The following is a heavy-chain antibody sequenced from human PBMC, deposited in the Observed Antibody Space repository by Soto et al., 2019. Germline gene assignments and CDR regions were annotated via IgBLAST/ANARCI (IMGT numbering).Heavy chain of an antibody. D-gene: IGHD2-21*01. V-gene: IGHV3-53*04. CDR2: IYSGGST. CDR1: GFTVSSNY. J-gene: IGHJ6*03. Sequence: GGSLRLSCAASGFTVSSNYMSWVRQAPGKGLEWVSVIYSGGSTYYADSVKGRFTISRHNSKNTLYLQMNSLRAEDTAVYYCARATADSSYYYYYYMDVWGKGTTVTVSS. CDR3: ARATADSSYYYYYYMDV.